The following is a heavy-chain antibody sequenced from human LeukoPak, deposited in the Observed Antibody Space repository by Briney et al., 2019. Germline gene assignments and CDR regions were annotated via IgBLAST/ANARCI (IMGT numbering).Heavy chain of an antibody. CDR1: GFTLSSYA. J-gene: IGHJ4*02. CDR3: ARPTDSSVDY. D-gene: IGHD5-18*01. CDR2: ISGSGGST. Sequence: GGSLRLSCAASGFTLSSYAMSWLRQAPGKGLEWVSAISGSGGSTYYADSVKGRFTISRDNSKNTLYLQMNSLRAEDTAVYYCARPTDSSVDYWGQGTLVTVSS. V-gene: IGHV3-23*01.